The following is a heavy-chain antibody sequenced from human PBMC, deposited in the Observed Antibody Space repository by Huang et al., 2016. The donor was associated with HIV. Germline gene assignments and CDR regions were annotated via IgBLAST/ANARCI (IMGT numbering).Heavy chain of an antibody. CDR2: VNPKSGAT. CDR1: GYIFTDYY. D-gene: IGHD3-10*01. V-gene: IGHV1-2*02. Sequence: QVQLVQSGAEVKKPGASVKVSCRTSGYIFTDYYIHWVRQAPGQGLEWMGWVNPKSGATNQAQRVQGRLHMTTDTSTGAVYMELANLRSDDTAVYYCARAVIRGLIIRFDPWGQGTLVTVSS. J-gene: IGHJ5*02. CDR3: ARAVIRGLIIRFDP.